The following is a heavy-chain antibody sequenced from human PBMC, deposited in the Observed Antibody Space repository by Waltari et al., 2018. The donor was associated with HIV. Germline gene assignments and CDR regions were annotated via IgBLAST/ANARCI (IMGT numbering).Heavy chain of an antibody. D-gene: IGHD2-15*01. CDR3: TTVSTLGYCSGGTCN. CDR1: GFALTNAG. Sequence: EVQLVESGGGLVKPGGSLRLSCGASGFALTNAGMTWVRQAPGKGLEWVGRIKSKSDGGTTDYAAPLKGRFIISRDDSNNTLYLQMNSLKSEDTAVYYCTTVSTLGYCSGGTCNWGQGTLVTVSS. V-gene: IGHV3-15*01. J-gene: IGHJ4*02. CDR2: IKSKSDGGTT.